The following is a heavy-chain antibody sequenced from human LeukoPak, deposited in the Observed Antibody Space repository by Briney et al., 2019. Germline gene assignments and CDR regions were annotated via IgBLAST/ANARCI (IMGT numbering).Heavy chain of an antibody. V-gene: IGHV3-23*01. Sequence: PGGSLRLSCAASGFTFSSYAMSWVRQAPGKGLEWVSAISGSGGSTYYADSVKGRFTISRDNSKNTLYLRMNSLRAEDTAVYYCAKDVGYSSSWYYFDYSGQGTLVTVSS. CDR1: GFTFSSYA. J-gene: IGHJ4*02. D-gene: IGHD6-13*01. CDR3: AKDVGYSSSWYYFDY. CDR2: ISGSGGST.